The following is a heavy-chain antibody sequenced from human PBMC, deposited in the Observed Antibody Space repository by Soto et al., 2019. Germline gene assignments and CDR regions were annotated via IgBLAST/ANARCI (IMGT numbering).Heavy chain of an antibody. CDR3: ARGNGSGSQYYYYYGMDV. J-gene: IGHJ6*02. CDR2: INHSGST. CDR1: GGSFSGYY. V-gene: IGHV4-34*01. Sequence: SETLSLTCAVYGGSFSGYYWSWIRQPPGKGLEWTGEINHSGSTNYNPSLKSRVTISVDTSKNQFSLKLSSVTAADTAVCYCARGNGSGSQYYYYYGMDVWGQGTTVTVSS. D-gene: IGHD3-10*01.